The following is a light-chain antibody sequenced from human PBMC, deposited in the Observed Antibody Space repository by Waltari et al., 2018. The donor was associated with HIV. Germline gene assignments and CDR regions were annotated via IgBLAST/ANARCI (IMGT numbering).Light chain of an antibody. J-gene: IGLJ2*01. CDR3: QSVDAGGTQVV. V-gene: IGLV3-25*03. Sequence: YELPQPPSVSVSPGQTAAITCSGAAMPTQYSFWYQQRPGQAPVMVIFKDTQRASGIPERFSGSSSGTTVTLTISGVQTEDEADYYCQSVDAGGTQVVFGGGTKLSVL. CDR2: KDT. CDR1: AMPTQY.